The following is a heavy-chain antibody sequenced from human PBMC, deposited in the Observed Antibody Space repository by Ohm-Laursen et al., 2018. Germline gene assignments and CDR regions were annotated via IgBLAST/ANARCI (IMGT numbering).Heavy chain of an antibody. CDR3: AKGPEHINWNYGDY. D-gene: IGHD1-7*01. CDR2: ISGSGGST. J-gene: IGHJ4*02. Sequence: SLRLSCAASGFTFDDYAMHWVRQAPGKGLEWVSAISGSGGSTYYADSVKGRFTISRDNSKNTLYLQMNSLRAEDTAVYYCAKGPEHINWNYGDYWGQGTLVTVSS. CDR1: GFTFDDYA. V-gene: IGHV3-23*01.